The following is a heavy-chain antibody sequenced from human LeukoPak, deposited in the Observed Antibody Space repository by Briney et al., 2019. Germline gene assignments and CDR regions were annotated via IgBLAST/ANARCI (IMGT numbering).Heavy chain of an antibody. D-gene: IGHD3-10*01. J-gene: IGHJ6*03. V-gene: IGHV1-8*01. CDR2: MNPNSGNT. CDR3: ARGVVGGSGSYYSYYYYMDV. CDR1: GYTFTTYG. Sequence: ASVKVSCKASGYTFTTYGITWVRQATGQGLEWMGWMNPNSGNTGYAQKFQGRVTMTRNTSISTAYMELSSLRSEDTAVYYCARGVVGGSGSYYSYYYYMDVWGKGTTLTISS.